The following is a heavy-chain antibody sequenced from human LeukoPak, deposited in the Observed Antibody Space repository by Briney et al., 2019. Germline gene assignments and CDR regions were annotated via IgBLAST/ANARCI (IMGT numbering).Heavy chain of an antibody. CDR2: IYSGGST. D-gene: IGHD3-10*01. CDR3: AREVRGSPLGYYYYGMDV. Sequence: GGSLRLSCAASGFTVSSNYMSWVRQAPGKGLEWVSVIYSGGSTYYADSVKGRFTISRDNSKNTLYLQMNSLRAEDTAVYYCAREVRGSPLGYYYYGMDVWGQGTTVTVSS. J-gene: IGHJ6*02. CDR1: GFTVSSNY. V-gene: IGHV3-53*01.